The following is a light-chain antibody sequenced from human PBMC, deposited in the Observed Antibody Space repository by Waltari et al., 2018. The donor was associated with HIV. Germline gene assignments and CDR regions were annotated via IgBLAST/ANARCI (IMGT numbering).Light chain of an antibody. V-gene: IGLV2-23*02. Sequence: QSALTQPASVSGSPGQSITIACTGTSSDVGTYNLLPGYQQRPSKAPKLIISEVSQRPAGVSNHFSGSKSVNTASLTISGLQAEDEADYYCCSYAGSTNWVFGGGTKLTVL. CDR1: SSDVGTYNL. J-gene: IGLJ3*02. CDR2: EVS. CDR3: CSYAGSTNWV.